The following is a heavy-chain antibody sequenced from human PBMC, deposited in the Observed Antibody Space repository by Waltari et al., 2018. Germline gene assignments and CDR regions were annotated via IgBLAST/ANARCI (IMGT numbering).Heavy chain of an antibody. V-gene: IGHV4-61*02. D-gene: IGHD2-8*01. CDR2: IYTRGST. CDR1: GGSISSGSYY. Sequence: QVQLQESGPGLVKPSQTRSITCTVAGGSISSGSYYWSWIRQPAGKGLEWIGRIYTRGSTSYNPSLKSRVTISVDTSKNQFSLKLSSVTAADTAVYYCAREGLLPLCYLDVWGKGTTVSVSS. J-gene: IGHJ6*04. CDR3: AREGLLPLCYLDV.